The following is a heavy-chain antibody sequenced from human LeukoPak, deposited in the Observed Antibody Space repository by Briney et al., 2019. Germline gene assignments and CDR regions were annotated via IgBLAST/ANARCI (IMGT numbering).Heavy chain of an antibody. Sequence: GESLKISCKGSGYSLTSCWIGWVRQMPGKGLEWMGIIYPGDSDTRYSPSFQGQVTISADKSISTAYLQWSSLKASDTAMYYCARRSVVPAADFDYWGQGTLVTVSS. V-gene: IGHV5-51*01. CDR3: ARRSVVPAADFDY. D-gene: IGHD2-2*01. CDR2: IYPGDSDT. J-gene: IGHJ4*02. CDR1: GYSLTSCW.